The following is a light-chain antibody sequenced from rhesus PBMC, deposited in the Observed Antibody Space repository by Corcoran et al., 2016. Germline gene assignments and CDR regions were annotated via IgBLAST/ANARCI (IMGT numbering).Light chain of an antibody. CDR2: EAS. CDR3: QHYYITPFT. Sequence: DIQMTQSPSSLSASVGDRVTITCRASQGITNDLAWYQQKPGETHKLLIYEASSLQSGIPSRFSGSGAWTDFTLTISSLKPEEFATYYCQHYYITPFTFGPGTKLDIK. V-gene: IGKV1-25*01. CDR1: QGITND. J-gene: IGKJ3*01.